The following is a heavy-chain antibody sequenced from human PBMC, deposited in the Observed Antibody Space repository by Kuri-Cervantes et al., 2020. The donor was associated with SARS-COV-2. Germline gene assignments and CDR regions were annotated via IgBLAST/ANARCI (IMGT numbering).Heavy chain of an antibody. V-gene: IGHV1-2*04. D-gene: IGHD3-10*01. J-gene: IGHJ6*02. CDR2: INPNSGGT. Sequence: ASVKVSCNASGYTFTGYYMHWLRQDPGQGLEWMGWINPNSGGTNYAQKFQGWVTMTSDTSISTVYMELSRLRSDDTAVYYCARGMVRGIIQYYYYAMDVWGQGTTVTVSS. CDR1: GYTFTGYY. CDR3: ARGMVRGIIQYYYYAMDV.